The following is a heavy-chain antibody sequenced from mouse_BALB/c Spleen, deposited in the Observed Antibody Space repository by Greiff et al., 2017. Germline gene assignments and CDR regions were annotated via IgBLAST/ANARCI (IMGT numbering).Heavy chain of an antibody. CDR3: ARNWDVDYYFDY. V-gene: IGHV14-3*02. CDR1: GFNIKDTY. J-gene: IGHJ2*01. Sequence: VQLQQSGAELVKPGASVKLSCTASGFNIKDTYMHWVKQRPEQGLEWIGRIDPANGNTKYDPKFQGKATITADTSSNTAYLQLSSLTSEDTAVYYCARNWDVDYYFDYWGQGTTLTVSS. CDR2: IDPANGNT. D-gene: IGHD4-1*01.